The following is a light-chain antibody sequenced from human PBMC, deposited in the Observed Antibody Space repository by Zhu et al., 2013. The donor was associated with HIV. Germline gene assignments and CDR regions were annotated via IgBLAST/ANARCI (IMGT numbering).Light chain of an antibody. CDR1: QSVSSSY. Sequence: EIVLTQSPATLSVSPGERATLSCRASQSVSSSYLAWYQQKPGQAPRLLIYGASSRATGIPDRFSGSGSGTDFTLTISRLEPEDFAVYYCQQYGSSSIFTFGPGTKVDIK. CDR3: QQYGSSSIFT. J-gene: IGKJ3*01. CDR2: GAS. V-gene: IGKV3-20*01.